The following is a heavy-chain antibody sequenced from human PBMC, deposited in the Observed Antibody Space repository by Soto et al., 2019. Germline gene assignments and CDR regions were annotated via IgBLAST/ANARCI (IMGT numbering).Heavy chain of an antibody. CDR3: ATSYGSGYRAFDY. D-gene: IGHD3-10*01. Sequence: SVKVSCKASGYTFTSYGINWVRQAPGLGLEWMGRVNPILSMSNYAQKFQGRVTMTADKSTSTAYMELRSLRSEDTAFYYCATSYGSGYRAFDYWGQGTLVTVSS. CDR2: VNPILSMS. J-gene: IGHJ4*02. V-gene: IGHV1-69*04. CDR1: GYTFTSYG.